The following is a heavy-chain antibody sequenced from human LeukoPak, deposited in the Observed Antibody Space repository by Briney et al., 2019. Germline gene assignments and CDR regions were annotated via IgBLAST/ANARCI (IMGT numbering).Heavy chain of an antibody. D-gene: IGHD2-21*01. CDR1: GFTFRNHG. CDR3: VRWGDNKAFDY. J-gene: IGHJ4*02. V-gene: IGHV3-33*01. CDR2: IWYDGSNK. Sequence: PGGSLRLSCAASGFTFRNHGMHWVRQVPGKGLEWVAVIWYDGSNKYYADSVKARFTISRDNSKNTLYLQLSSLRAEDTAVYYCVRWGDNKAFDYWGQGTLVTVSS.